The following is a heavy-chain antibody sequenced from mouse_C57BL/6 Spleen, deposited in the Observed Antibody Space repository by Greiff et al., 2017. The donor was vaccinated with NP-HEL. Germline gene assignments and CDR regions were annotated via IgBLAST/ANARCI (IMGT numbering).Heavy chain of an antibody. CDR1: GYTFTSYW. J-gene: IGHJ3*01. CDR3: ARDDYGSSLFAY. CDR2: IYPGSGST. V-gene: IGHV1-55*01. Sequence: QVQLQQPGAELVKPGASVKMSCKASGYTFTSYWITWVKQRPGQGLEWIGDIYPGSGSTNYNEKFKSKATLTVDTSSSTAYMQLSSLTSEDSAVYYCARDDYGSSLFAYWGQGTLVTVSA. D-gene: IGHD1-1*01.